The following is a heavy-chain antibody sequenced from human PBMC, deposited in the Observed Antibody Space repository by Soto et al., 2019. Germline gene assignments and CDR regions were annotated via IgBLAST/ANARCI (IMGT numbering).Heavy chain of an antibody. CDR1: GGSISSDVVY. V-gene: IGHV4-30-4*01. D-gene: IGHD3-10*01. Sequence: SEPLSLTCTVSGGSISSDVVYWSWIRQPPGKGLEWIGYIYYSGSTYYNPSLKSRVTISVDTSKNQFSLKVNSVTAADTAVYYCASQGFGTIHGLVYVWGQGTTVTVSS. CDR2: IYYSGST. J-gene: IGHJ6*02. CDR3: ASQGFGTIHGLVYV.